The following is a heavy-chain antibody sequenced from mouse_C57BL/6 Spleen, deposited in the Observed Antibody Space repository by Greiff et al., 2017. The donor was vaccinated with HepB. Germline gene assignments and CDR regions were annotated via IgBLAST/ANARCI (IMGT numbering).Heavy chain of an antibody. V-gene: IGHV5-17*01. CDR3: ARGGVITTVVAPFDY. J-gene: IGHJ2*01. CDR2: ISSGSSTI. D-gene: IGHD1-1*01. CDR1: GFTFSDYG. Sequence: EVQVVESGGGLVKPGGSLKLSCAASGFTFSDYGMHWVRQAPEKGLEWVAYISSGSSTIYYADTVKGRFTISRDNAKNTLFLQMTSLRSEDTAMYYCARGGVITTVVAPFDYWGQGTTLTVSS.